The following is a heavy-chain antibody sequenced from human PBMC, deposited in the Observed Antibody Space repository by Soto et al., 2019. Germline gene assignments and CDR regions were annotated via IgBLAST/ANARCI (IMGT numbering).Heavy chain of an antibody. J-gene: IGHJ4*02. V-gene: IGHV1-2*02. D-gene: IGHD6-19*01. CDR3: ARSYYSAVAGTPLDY. Sequence: QVQLVQSGAEVKKPGASVKVSCKASGYTFTGYYMHWVRQAPGQGREWMGWINPNSGVTNYAQKFQGRVTRTRETSISTAYMELSRLRSDDTAVYYCARSYYSAVAGTPLDYLGQGTLVNVSS. CDR1: GYTFTGYY. CDR2: INPNSGVT.